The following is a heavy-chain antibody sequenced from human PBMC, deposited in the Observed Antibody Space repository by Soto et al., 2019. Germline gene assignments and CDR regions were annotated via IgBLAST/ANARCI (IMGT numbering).Heavy chain of an antibody. J-gene: IGHJ2*01. V-gene: IGHV3-23*01. CDR3: AKGGALGDPSYYRHFDL. Sequence: GGSLRLSCAASGITFSIYGMSWVRQAPGKGLEWVSGVDPSGDKVYYADAVKGRFTISRDNSMNTLSLQMNTLRVEDTAVYYCAKGGALGDPSYYRHFDLWGRGTLVTVSS. CDR2: VDPSGDKV. CDR1: GITFSIYG. D-gene: IGHD2-21*02.